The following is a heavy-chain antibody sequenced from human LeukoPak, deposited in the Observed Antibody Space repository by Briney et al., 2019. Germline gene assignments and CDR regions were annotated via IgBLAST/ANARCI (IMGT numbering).Heavy chain of an antibody. D-gene: IGHD7-27*01. CDR3: TRGHWGLQS. J-gene: IGHJ5*02. Sequence: PSETLSLTCTVSGASVTDYYWSWIRQSPGKGVEWISYIHHSGNSDYNPSLRSRVTTSLDTSKNHFSLNLISVTAADTAVYYCTRGHWGLQSWSQGTLVTVSS. V-gene: IGHV4-59*02. CDR2: IHHSGNS. CDR1: GASVTDYY.